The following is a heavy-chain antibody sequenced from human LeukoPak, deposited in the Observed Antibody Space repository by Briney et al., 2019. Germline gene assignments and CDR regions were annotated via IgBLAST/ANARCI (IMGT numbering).Heavy chain of an antibody. J-gene: IGHJ4*02. CDR2: IYYSGST. CDR3: ARSSLMVGATLFDY. CDR1: GGSISSYY. V-gene: IGHV4-59*08. D-gene: IGHD1-26*01. Sequence: SETLSLTCTVSGGSISSYYWSSIRQPPGKGLEWIGYIYYSGSTNYSPSLRSRVTLSLDTSKNQFSLKLSSVTAADTAVYYCARSSLMVGATLFDYWGQGTLVTVSS.